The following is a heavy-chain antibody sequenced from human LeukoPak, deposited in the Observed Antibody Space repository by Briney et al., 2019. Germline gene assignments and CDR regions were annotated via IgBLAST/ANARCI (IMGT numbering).Heavy chain of an antibody. J-gene: IGHJ6*02. D-gene: IGHD2-15*01. CDR1: GFTFSSYA. CDR3: ARDVGSVGGSPPYGMDV. Sequence: GGSLRLSCAASGFTFSSYAMHWVRQAPGKGLEGVAVISYDGSNKYYADSVKGRFTISRDNSKNTLYLQMNSLRAEDTAVYYCARDVGSVGGSPPYGMDVWGQGTTVTVSS. V-gene: IGHV3-30-3*01. CDR2: ISYDGSNK.